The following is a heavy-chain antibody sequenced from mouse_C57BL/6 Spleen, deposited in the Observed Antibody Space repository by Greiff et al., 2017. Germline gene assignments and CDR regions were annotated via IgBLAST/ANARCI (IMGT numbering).Heavy chain of an antibody. V-gene: IGHV5-4*01. J-gene: IGHJ3*01. CDR2: ISDGGSYT. Sequence: EVHLVESGGGLVKPGGSLKLSCAASGFTFSSYAMSWVRQTPEKRLEWVATISDGGSYTYYPDNVKGRFTISRDNAKNNLYLQMSHLKSEDTAMYYCARDGDYGSSRAYWGQGTLVTVSA. D-gene: IGHD1-1*01. CDR3: ARDGDYGSSRAY. CDR1: GFTFSSYA.